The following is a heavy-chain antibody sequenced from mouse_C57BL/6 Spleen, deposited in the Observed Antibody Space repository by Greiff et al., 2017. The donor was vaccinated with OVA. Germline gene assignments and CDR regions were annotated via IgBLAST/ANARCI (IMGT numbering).Heavy chain of an antibody. J-gene: IGHJ4*01. CDR1: GYTFTSYW. CDR2: IDPSDSYT. CDR3: ARSLMVTTENAMDY. V-gene: IGHV1-69*01. Sequence: QVQLKQPGAELVMPGASVKLSCKASGYTFTSYWMHWVKQRPGQGLEWIGEIDPSDSYTNYNQKFKGKSTLTVDKSSSTAYMQLSSLTSEDSAVYYCARSLMVTTENAMDYWGQGTSVTVSS. D-gene: IGHD2-2*01.